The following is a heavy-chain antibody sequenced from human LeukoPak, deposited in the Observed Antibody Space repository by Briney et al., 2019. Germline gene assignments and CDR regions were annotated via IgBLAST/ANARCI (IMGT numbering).Heavy chain of an antibody. CDR3: ARRRDSGSLQHFDY. Sequence: GGSLRLSCAASGFTFSGYSMNWVRQAPGKGLEWVSSISSSSSYIYYADSVKGRFTISRDNAENSLYLQMNSLRAEDTAVYYCARRRDSGSLQHFDYWGQGTLVTVSS. CDR2: ISSSSSYI. D-gene: IGHD1-26*01. V-gene: IGHV3-21*04. CDR1: GFTFSGYS. J-gene: IGHJ4*02.